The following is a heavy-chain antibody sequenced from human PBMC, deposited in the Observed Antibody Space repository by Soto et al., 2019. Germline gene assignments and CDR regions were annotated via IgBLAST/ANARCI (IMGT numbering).Heavy chain of an antibody. D-gene: IGHD2-15*01. J-gene: IGHJ5*02. CDR2: ISSSSSYI. CDR3: ARDLGYCSGGSCSGWFDP. CDR1: GFTFSSYS. Sequence: SGGSLRLSCAASGFTFSSYSMNWVRQAPGKGPEWVSSISSSSSYIYYADSVKGRFTISRGNAKNSLYLQMNSLRAEDTAVYYCARDLGYCSGGSCSGWFDPWGQGTLVTVSS. V-gene: IGHV3-21*01.